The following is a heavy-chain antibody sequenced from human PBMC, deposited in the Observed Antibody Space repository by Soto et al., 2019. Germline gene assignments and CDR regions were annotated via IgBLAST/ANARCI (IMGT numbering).Heavy chain of an antibody. CDR2: IIPIFGTA. Sequence: SVKVSCKASGGTFSSYAISWVRQAPGQGLEWMGGIIPIFGTADYAQKFQGRVTITADESTSTAYMELSSLRSEDTAVYYCARDLRRVGYGNYRKNLRDYYYYGMDVWGQGTTVTVSS. J-gene: IGHJ6*02. D-gene: IGHD4-17*01. CDR3: ARDLRRVGYGNYRKNLRDYYYYGMDV. V-gene: IGHV1-69*13. CDR1: GGTFSSYA.